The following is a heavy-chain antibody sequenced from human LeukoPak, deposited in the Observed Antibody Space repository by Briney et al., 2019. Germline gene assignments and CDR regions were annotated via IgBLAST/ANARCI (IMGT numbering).Heavy chain of an antibody. Sequence: GASLQISCQGSGSSFTSYWISWVRQLPGKGLEWMGRIDPSDSYTNYSPSFQGHVTISADKSISTAYLQWSSLKASDTAMYYCARGGYGSGTNWFDPWGQGTLVTVSS. J-gene: IGHJ5*02. CDR3: ARGGYGSGTNWFDP. CDR1: GSSFTSYW. D-gene: IGHD3-10*01. CDR2: IDPSDSYT. V-gene: IGHV5-10-1*01.